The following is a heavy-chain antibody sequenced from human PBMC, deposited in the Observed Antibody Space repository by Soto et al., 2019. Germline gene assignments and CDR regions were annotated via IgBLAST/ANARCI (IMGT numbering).Heavy chain of an antibody. D-gene: IGHD6-13*01. CDR2: ISAYNGNT. J-gene: IGHJ4*02. Sequence: ASVKVSCKASGYTFTSYGISWVRQAPGQGLEWMGWISAYNGNTNYAQKLQGRVTMTTDTSTSTAYMELRSLRSDDTAVYYCARDRPYSSSWYLLFDYWGQGTLVTVPS. CDR1: GYTFTSYG. CDR3: ARDRPYSSSWYLLFDY. V-gene: IGHV1-18*04.